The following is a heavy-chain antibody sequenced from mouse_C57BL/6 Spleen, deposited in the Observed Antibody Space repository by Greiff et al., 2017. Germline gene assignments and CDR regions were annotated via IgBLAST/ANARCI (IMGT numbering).Heavy chain of an antibody. Sequence: QVQLQQSGAELVRPGTSVKVSCKASGYAFTNYLIEWVKQRPGQGLEWIGVINPGSGGTNYNEKFKGKATLTADKSSSTAYMQLSSLTSEDSAVYFCARAAVGVMDYWGQGTSVPVSS. CDR1: GYAFTNYL. CDR2: INPGSGGT. V-gene: IGHV1-54*01. D-gene: IGHD1-1*01. CDR3: ARAAVGVMDY. J-gene: IGHJ4*01.